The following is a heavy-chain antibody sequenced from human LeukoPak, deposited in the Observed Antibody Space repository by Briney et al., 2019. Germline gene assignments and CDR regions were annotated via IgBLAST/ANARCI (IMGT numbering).Heavy chain of an antibody. V-gene: IGHV4-30-4*01. CDR3: ATYGGNSPLGFNY. CDR1: GGSIKSDDYY. Sequence: PSQTLSLTCTVSGGSIKSDDYYWSWIRQPPGKGLEWIGYIYHRGNTYYNPSLKSRVTISVDTSKNQFSLKLSSVTAADTAVYYCATYGGNSPLGFNYWGQGTRVRSSS. J-gene: IGHJ4*02. D-gene: IGHD4-23*01. CDR2: IYHRGNT.